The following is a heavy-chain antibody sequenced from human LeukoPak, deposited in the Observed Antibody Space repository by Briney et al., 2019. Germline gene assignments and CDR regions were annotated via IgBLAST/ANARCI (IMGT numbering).Heavy chain of an antibody. Sequence: QPGGSLRLSCAASGFTFSSIAMTWVRQAPGKGPEWVSTIRGNGDTAYNADSVRGRFAISRDDSKNALFLQMNSLRLEDTAIYYCAKGQELDDGVFDSWGQGTRVTVSS. D-gene: IGHD1-1*01. J-gene: IGHJ4*02. CDR2: IRGNGDTA. CDR1: GFTFSSIA. CDR3: AKGQELDDGVFDS. V-gene: IGHV3-23*01.